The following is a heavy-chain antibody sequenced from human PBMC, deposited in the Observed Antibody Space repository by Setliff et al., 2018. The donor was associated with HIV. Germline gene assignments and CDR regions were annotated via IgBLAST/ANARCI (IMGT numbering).Heavy chain of an antibody. V-gene: IGHV1-18*01. Sequence: ASVKVSCKASGYTFTSYGISWVRQAPGQGLEWMGWISAYNGNTNYAQKLQGRVTMTTDTSTNTAYMELRSLRSDDTAVYYCARETNSGYSSGWYEGGVYYFDYWGQGTLVTVSS. CDR3: ARETNSGYSSGWYEGGVYYFDY. D-gene: IGHD6-19*01. CDR1: GYTFTSYG. CDR2: ISAYNGNT. J-gene: IGHJ4*02.